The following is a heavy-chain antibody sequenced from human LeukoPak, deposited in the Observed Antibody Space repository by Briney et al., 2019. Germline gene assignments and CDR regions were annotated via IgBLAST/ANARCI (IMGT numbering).Heavy chain of an antibody. CDR1: GGSISSGGYY. CDR3: ARHDYGDYEPAPFDY. D-gene: IGHD4-17*01. J-gene: IGHJ4*02. Sequence: SETLSLTCTVSGGSISSGGYYWSWIRQHPGKGLEWIGYIYYSGSTYYNPSLKSRVTISVDTSKNQFSLKLGSVTAADTAVYYCARHDYGDYEPAPFDYWGQGTLVTVSS. V-gene: IGHV4-31*03. CDR2: IYYSGST.